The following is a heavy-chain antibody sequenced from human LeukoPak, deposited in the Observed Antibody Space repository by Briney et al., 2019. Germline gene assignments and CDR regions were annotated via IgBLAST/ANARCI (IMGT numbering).Heavy chain of an antibody. CDR3: TKGQYFDSSAPPGDY. CDR1: GFTFDDYA. D-gene: IGHD3-22*01. J-gene: IGHJ4*02. Sequence: PGGSLRLSCAASGFTFDDYAMHWVRQAPGKGLEWVSGISWNSGSIGYADSVKGRFTISRDNAKNSLYLQVNSLRAEDTALYYCTKGQYFDSSAPPGDYWGQGTLVTVS. CDR2: ISWNSGSI. V-gene: IGHV3-9*01.